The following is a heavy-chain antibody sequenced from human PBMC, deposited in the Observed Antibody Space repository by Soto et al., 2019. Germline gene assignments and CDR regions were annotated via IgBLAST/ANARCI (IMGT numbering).Heavy chain of an antibody. D-gene: IGHD6-13*01. Sequence: GGSLRLSCAASGFTFSSYEMNWVRQAPGKGLEWVSYISSSGSTIYYADSVKGRFTISRDNAKNSLYLQMNSLRAEDTAVYYCARDQGNKYYYGMDVWGQGTTVTVSS. J-gene: IGHJ6*02. V-gene: IGHV3-48*03. CDR3: ARDQGNKYYYGMDV. CDR2: ISSSGSTI. CDR1: GFTFSSYE.